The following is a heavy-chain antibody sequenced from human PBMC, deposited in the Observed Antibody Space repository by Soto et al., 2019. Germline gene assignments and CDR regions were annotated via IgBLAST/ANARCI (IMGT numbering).Heavy chain of an antibody. CDR1: GFTFSDFY. CDR2: ISSTGDSI. CDR3: VRGRSRLAYSFDY. D-gene: IGHD4-4*01. V-gene: IGHV3-11*01. Sequence: GGFLRLSCAASGFTFSDFYMNWIRQTPGRGLEWVSFISSTGDSIYYAESVEGRFTISRDNAEDSVYLQMNSLRTDDTAVYYCVRGRSRLAYSFDYWGQGTLVTVSS. J-gene: IGHJ4*02.